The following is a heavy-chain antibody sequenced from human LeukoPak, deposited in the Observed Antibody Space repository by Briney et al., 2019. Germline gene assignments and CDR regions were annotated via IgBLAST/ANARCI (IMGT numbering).Heavy chain of an antibody. CDR1: GYTFTSYA. Sequence: GASVKVSCKASGYTFTSYAMHWVRQAPGQRLEWMGWISAYNGNTNYAQKLQGRVTMTTDTSTSTAYMELRSLRSDDTAVYYCARVGSGWYNNWFDPWGQGTLVTVSS. J-gene: IGHJ5*02. CDR2: ISAYNGNT. D-gene: IGHD6-19*01. V-gene: IGHV1-18*01. CDR3: ARVGSGWYNNWFDP.